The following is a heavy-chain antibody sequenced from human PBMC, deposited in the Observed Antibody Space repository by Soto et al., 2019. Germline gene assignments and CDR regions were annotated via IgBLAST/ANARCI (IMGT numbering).Heavy chain of an antibody. D-gene: IGHD3-10*02. CDR3: ARATTRDNYVPLDR. Sequence: QVQLVESGGGGVQPGRSLRLSCEASGFTFSLFAMHWVRQAPGKGLEWVAVVWHDGNNKYYADSVRGRFTISRDNSKNPLYLQMNSLRAEDTAIYYCARATTRDNYVPLDRWGQGTLVTVSS. CDR1: GFTFSLFA. J-gene: IGHJ5*02. V-gene: IGHV3-33*01. CDR2: VWHDGNNK.